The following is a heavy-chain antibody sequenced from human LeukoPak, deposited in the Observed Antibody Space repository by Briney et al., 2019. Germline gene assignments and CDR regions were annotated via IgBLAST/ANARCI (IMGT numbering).Heavy chain of an antibody. D-gene: IGHD1-1*01. CDR2: MNSDGSST. Sequence: GGSLRLSCAASGFTFSSYWMHWVRQAPGKGLVWVSRMNSDGSSTSYADSVKGRFTISRDNAKNTLYLQMNSLRVEDTAVYYSVKDRTEWGQGTLVTVTS. CDR1: GFTFSSYW. V-gene: IGHV3-74*01. J-gene: IGHJ4*02. CDR3: VKDRTE.